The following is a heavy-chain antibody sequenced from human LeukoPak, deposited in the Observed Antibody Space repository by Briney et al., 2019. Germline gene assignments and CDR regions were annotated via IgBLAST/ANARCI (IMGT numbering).Heavy chain of an antibody. CDR2: IRYDGSNK. D-gene: IGHD3-10*01. Sequence: GGSLRLSCAASGFTFSSYGMHWVRQAPGKGLEWVACIRYDGSNKYYADSVKGRFTIFRDNAKNTLYLQMNSLRAEDTAVYYCAKDGDYYGSGSRPHDYWGQGTLVTVSS. J-gene: IGHJ4*02. CDR3: AKDGDYYGSGSRPHDY. CDR1: GFTFSSYG. V-gene: IGHV3-30*02.